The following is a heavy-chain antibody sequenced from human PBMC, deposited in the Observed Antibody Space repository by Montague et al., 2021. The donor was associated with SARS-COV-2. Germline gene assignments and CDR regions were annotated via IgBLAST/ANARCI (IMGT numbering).Heavy chain of an antibody. CDR2: ISGDGGST. CDR3: ANHDYYYGMDV. V-gene: IGHV3-43*02. Sequence: SLRLSCAASGFTFDDYAMHWVRQAPGKGLEWVSLISGDGGSTYYADSVKGRFTISRDNSKNSLHLQMDSLRTEDTALYYCANHDYYYGMDVWGQGTTVTVSS. J-gene: IGHJ6*02. CDR1: GFTFDDYA.